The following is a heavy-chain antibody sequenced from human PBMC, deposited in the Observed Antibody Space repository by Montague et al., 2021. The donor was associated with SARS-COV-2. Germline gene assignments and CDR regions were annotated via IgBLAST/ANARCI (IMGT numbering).Heavy chain of an antibody. D-gene: IGHD3-22*01. CDR1: RFPFNTYT. CDR3: ARDGSGYASNYFYVMDV. Sequence: RRLSFAASRFPFNTYTMHWVRQAPGKGLQWVAVISYDGSKKYYIDSVKGRFTISRDNSRNTLSLQMNSLRSEDSAVYYCARDGSGYASNYFYVMDVWGQGTMVTVSS. J-gene: IGHJ6*02. V-gene: IGHV3-30*04. CDR2: ISYDGSKK.